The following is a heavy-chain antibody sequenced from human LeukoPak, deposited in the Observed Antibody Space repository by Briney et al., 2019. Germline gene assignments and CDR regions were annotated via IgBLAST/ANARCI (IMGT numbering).Heavy chain of an antibody. CDR1: GFTFRTYW. V-gene: IGHV3-7*03. CDR2: INPGGSAK. Sequence: PGGALRLSCAASGFTFRTYWMAWVRQAPGKGLEWVANINPGGSAKYYVDSVKGRFTISRDDAKTSLYLHMNSLRAEDTAVYYCAKERAGYTNPYYFDYWGQGTLVTVSS. J-gene: IGHJ4*02. CDR3: AKERAGYTNPYYFDY. D-gene: IGHD3-16*02.